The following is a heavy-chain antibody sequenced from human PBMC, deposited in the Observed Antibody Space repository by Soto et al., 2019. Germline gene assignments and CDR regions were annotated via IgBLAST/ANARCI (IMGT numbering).Heavy chain of an antibody. CDR1: GFTFSSYG. CDR2: ISSSSSYI. V-gene: IGHV3-21*01. D-gene: IGHD3-22*01. CDR3: AQIPSYYDSSGYFISLQ. Sequence: GGSLRLSCAASGFTFSSYGMNWVRQAPGKGLEWVSSISSSSSYIYYADSVKGRFTISRDNAKNSLYLQMNSLRAEDTAVYYCAQIPSYYDSSGYFISLQWGQGTLVTVSS. J-gene: IGHJ4*02.